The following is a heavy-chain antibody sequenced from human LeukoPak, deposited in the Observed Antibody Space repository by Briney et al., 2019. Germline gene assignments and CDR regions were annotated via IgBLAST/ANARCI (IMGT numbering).Heavy chain of an antibody. D-gene: IGHD3-3*01. CDR2: IYSGGST. J-gene: IGHJ4*02. CDR1: GSTVSSNY. Sequence: GGSLRLSCAASGSTVSSNYMSWVRQAPGKGLEWVSVIYSGGSTYYADSVKGRFTISRDNSKNTLYLQMNSLRAEVTAVYYCARGDSNYDFWSGLDYWGQGTLVTVSS. CDR3: ARGDSNYDFWSGLDY. V-gene: IGHV3-53*01.